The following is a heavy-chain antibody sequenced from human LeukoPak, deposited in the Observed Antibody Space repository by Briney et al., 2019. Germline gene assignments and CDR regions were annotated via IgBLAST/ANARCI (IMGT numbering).Heavy chain of an antibody. CDR2: IKEDGSDT. J-gene: IGHJ4*02. CDR3: ASDRAYSQFDY. CDR1: GFTFSTYW. Sequence: QPGGSLRLSCAASGFTFSTYWMDWVRQAPGKRLEWVASIKEDGSDTNYVGSVRGRFTVSRDNTKNSLYLQMNSLRADDTAVYYCASDRAYSQFDYWGQGTLVTVSS. D-gene: IGHD2-15*01. V-gene: IGHV3-7*01.